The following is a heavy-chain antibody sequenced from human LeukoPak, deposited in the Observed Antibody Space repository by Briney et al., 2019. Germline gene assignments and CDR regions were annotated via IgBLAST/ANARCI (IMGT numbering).Heavy chain of an antibody. V-gene: IGHV4-31*03. CDR3: AREYDYGDLYYFDY. Sequence: PSQTLSLTCTVSGGSISSGGYYWSWIRQHPGKGLEWIGYIYYSGSTYYNPSLKSRVTISVDTSKNQFSLKLSSVTAADTAVYYCAREYDYGDLYYFDYWGQGTLVIVSS. CDR2: IYYSGST. D-gene: IGHD4-17*01. J-gene: IGHJ4*02. CDR1: GGSISSGGYY.